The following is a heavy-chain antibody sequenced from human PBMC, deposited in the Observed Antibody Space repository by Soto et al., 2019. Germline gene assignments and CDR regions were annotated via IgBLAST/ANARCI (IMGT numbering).Heavy chain of an antibody. CDR2: ISSSSSYI. Sequence: PGGSLRLSCAASGFTFSSYSMNWVRQAPGKGLEWVSSISSSSSYIYYADSVKGRFTIPRDNAKNSLYLQMNSLRAEDTAVYYCARDHIVVFFSCSPGHYYVKYVWGQGSTDT. J-gene: IGHJ6*01. CDR3: ARDHIVVFFSCSPGHYYVKYV. V-gene: IGHV3-21*01. CDR1: GFTFSSYS. D-gene: IGHD2-15*01.